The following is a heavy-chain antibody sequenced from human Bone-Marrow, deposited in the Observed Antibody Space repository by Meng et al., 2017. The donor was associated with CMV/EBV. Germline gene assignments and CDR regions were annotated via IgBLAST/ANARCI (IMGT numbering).Heavy chain of an antibody. CDR2: ISAYNGDT. CDR3: ARDVADYDSWNGSPYYYLDL. D-gene: IGHD3-3*01. J-gene: IGHJ2*01. V-gene: IGHV1-18*04. CDR1: FSSYA. Sequence: FSSYAINWVRQAPGQGLEWMGWISAYNGDTNYTQKFQGRVSMTTDTSTNTAYMDLRSLRSDDTAVYYCARDVADYDSWNGSPYYYLDLWGRGTLVTVSS.